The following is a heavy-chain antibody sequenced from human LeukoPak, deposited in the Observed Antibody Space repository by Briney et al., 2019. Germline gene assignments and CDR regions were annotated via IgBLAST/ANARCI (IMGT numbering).Heavy chain of an antibody. Sequence: SVTVSCTASGGTFSSYAISWVRQAPGQGLEWMGGIIPIFGTANYAQKFQGRVTITADESTSTAYMELSSLRSEDTAVYYCARDRQDYYDSSGYYSPFDYWGQGTLVTVSS. CDR3: ARDRQDYYDSSGYYSPFDY. CDR1: GGTFSSYA. V-gene: IGHV1-69*13. J-gene: IGHJ4*02. D-gene: IGHD3-22*01. CDR2: IIPIFGTA.